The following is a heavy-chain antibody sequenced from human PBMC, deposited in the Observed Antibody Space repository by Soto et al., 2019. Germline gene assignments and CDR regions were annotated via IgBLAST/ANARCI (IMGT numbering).Heavy chain of an antibody. V-gene: IGHV3-15*01. CDR1: GFNLSHPW. Sequence: LRLSCVASGFNLSHPWMTWVRQAAGKGLEWVGRIKSKTDGGTADYAAPVKGRATISRDDSKNTVHLQMNSLKTEDTAVYYCTTGIYYDILTGYHNVAYWGQGALVTVPS. D-gene: IGHD3-9*01. CDR3: TTGIYYDILTGYHNVAY. J-gene: IGHJ4*02. CDR2: IKSKTDGGTA.